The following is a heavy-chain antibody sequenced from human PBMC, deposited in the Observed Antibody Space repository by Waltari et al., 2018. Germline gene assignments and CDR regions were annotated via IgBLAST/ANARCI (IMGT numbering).Heavy chain of an antibody. CDR1: RGSISSAGYY. CDR2: IYYSGST. J-gene: IGHJ4*02. D-gene: IGHD4-17*01. Sequence: QVQLQESGPGLLKPSQTLPPPCTASRGSISSAGYYWSWIRQHPGKGLEWIGYIYYSGSTYYNPSLKSRVTISVDTSKNQFSLKLSSVTAADTAVYYCAREEGDYAFDYWGQGTLVTVSS. V-gene: IGHV4-31*03. CDR3: AREEGDYAFDY.